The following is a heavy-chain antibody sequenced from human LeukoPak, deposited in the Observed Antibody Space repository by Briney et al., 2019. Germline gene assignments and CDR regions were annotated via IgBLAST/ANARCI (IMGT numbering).Heavy chain of an antibody. CDR3: AREALMVRGVILYYFDY. J-gene: IGHJ4*02. V-gene: IGHV3-33*01. Sequence: PGGSLRLSCAASGFTFSSYGMHWVRQAPGKGLEWVAVIWYDGSNKYYADSVKGRFTISRDNSKNTLYLQMNSLRAEDTAVYYCAREALMVRGVILYYFDYWGQGTLVTVS. D-gene: IGHD3-10*01. CDR1: GFTFSSYG. CDR2: IWYDGSNK.